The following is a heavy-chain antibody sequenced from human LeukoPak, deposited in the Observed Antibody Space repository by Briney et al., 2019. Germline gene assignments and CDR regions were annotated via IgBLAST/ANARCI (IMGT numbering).Heavy chain of an antibody. V-gene: IGHV1-2*02. CDR1: GYTFTDYY. CDR3: ARDVIGVVVVAATVDH. J-gene: IGHJ4*02. D-gene: IGHD2-15*01. CDR2: INPNSCGT. Sequence: ASVKVSRKASGYTFTDYYIHGVRQAPGQGRAGVGWINPNSCGTVYTQKFQVRVTMTRDTSISTAYMELSSLRSDDTAVYCCARDVIGVVVVAATVDHWGQGTLVTVSS.